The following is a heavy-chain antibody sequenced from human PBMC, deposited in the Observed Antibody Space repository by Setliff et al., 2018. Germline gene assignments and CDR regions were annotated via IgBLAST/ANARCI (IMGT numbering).Heavy chain of an antibody. CDR3: ARTRLDCRGGASCYSF. CDR1: GFTFRNYG. D-gene: IGHD2-15*01. J-gene: IGHJ4*02. Sequence: ASVKVSCKTSGFTFRNYGISWVRQAPGQGLEWMAWITAYNGNTLFAQKFLGRVSVTTDTSTTTAYMEVRSLRSDDTAMYYCARTRLDCRGGASCYSFWGQGTLVTVSS. V-gene: IGHV1-18*01. CDR2: ITAYNGNT.